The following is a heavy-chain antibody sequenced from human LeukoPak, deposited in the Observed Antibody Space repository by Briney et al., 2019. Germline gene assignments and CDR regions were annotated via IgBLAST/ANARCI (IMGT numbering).Heavy chain of an antibody. J-gene: IGHJ4*02. Sequence: GASVEVSGKASGYTFTSYDINWVRQATGQGLEWMGWMNPNSGNTGYAQTFQGRVTMTRDTSMSTAYMDLSSLRSDDTAVYYCAREVTRGVYDYWGQGTLVTVSS. D-gene: IGHD3-10*01. V-gene: IGHV1-8*01. CDR2: MNPNSGNT. CDR1: GYTFTSYD. CDR3: AREVTRGVYDY.